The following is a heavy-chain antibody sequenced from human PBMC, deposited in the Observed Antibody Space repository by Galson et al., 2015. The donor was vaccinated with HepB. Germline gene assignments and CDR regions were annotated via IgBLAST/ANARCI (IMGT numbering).Heavy chain of an antibody. J-gene: IGHJ3*02. Sequence: SVKVSCKASGFTFTSSAMQWVRQARGQRLEWIGGIVVGGGNTNYAQKFQERVTITRDMSTSTAYMELSSLRSEDTAVYYCAAASHVEMATIDAFDIWGQGTMVTVSS. CDR2: IVVGGGNT. CDR3: AAASHVEMATIDAFDI. V-gene: IGHV1-58*02. D-gene: IGHD5-24*01. CDR1: GFTFTSSA.